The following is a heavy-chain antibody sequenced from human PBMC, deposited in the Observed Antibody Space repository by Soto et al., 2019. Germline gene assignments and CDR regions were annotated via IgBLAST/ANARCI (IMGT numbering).Heavy chain of an antibody. CDR1: GLTFSSNA. V-gene: IGHV3-30-3*01. J-gene: IGHJ4*02. D-gene: IGHD3-3*01. CDR2: ISYDGSNK. CDR3: ARDSQLTYYDFWSGYSGYFDY. Sequence: GSLRLSCAASGLTFSSNAMHWVRQAPGKGLEWVAVISYDGSNKYYADSVKGRFTISRDNSKNTLYLQMNSLRAEDTAVYYCARDSQLTYYDFWSGYSGYFDYWGQGT.